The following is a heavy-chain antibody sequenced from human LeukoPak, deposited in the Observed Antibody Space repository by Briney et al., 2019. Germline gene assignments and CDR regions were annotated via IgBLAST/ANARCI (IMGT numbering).Heavy chain of an antibody. Sequence: SETLSLTCTVSGGSIHNNYWSWIRQPPGKGLEWIGSMYSSGKSDYSPSLKNRVTISVDTSKNQFSLKLSSVTAADTAVYYCAMGVRIFDYWGQGTLVTVSS. CDR2: MYSSGKS. J-gene: IGHJ4*02. V-gene: IGHV4-59*12. CDR3: AMGVRIFDY. CDR1: GGSIHNNY. D-gene: IGHD3-10*01.